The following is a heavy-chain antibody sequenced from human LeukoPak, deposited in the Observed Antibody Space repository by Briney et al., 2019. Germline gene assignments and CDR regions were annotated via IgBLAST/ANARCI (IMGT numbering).Heavy chain of an antibody. D-gene: IGHD6-19*01. J-gene: IGHJ4*02. V-gene: IGHV4-34*01. CDR3: ARGGGYSSGWQ. CDR1: GGPFSGYY. CDR2: INHSGST. Sequence: PSGTLSLTCAVYGGPFSGYYWSWIRQPPGKGLEWIGEINHSGSTNYNPSLKSRVTISVDTSKNQFSLKLSSVTAADTAVYYCARGGGYSSGWQWGQGTLVTVSS.